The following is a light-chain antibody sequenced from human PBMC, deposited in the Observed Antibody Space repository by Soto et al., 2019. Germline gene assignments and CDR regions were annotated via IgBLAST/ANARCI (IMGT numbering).Light chain of an antibody. CDR1: QRITTY. CDR3: QQTYSTPYT. Sequence: IQMTQSPSSLSASVGDRVTITCRASQRITTYLNWYQQKPGNAPKLLITTAGTLQRGVPSRFSGSGSGTDFTLTITSLQREDFATCFCQQTYSTPYTFGQGTKLEMK. V-gene: IGKV1-39*01. J-gene: IGKJ2*01. CDR2: TAG.